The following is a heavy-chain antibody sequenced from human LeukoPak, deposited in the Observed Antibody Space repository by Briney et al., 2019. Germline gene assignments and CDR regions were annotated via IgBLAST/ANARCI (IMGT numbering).Heavy chain of an antibody. J-gene: IGHJ4*02. CDR2: IRCDGSNK. D-gene: IGHD3-10*01. CDR3: AKSGYYGSGTSGNLDY. V-gene: IGHV3-30*02. Sequence: HPGGSLRLSCVASGYSFSSYGMHWVRQAPGKGLEWVSYIRCDGSNKYDGDSVKGRFTISRDNSKNMLYLQMNSLTVEDTAVYYCAKSGYYGSGTSGNLDYWGQGALVTVSS. CDR1: GYSFSSYG.